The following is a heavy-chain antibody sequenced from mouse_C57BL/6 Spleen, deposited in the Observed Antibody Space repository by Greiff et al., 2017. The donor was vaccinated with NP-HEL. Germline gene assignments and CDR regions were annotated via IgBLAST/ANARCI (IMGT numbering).Heavy chain of an antibody. J-gene: IGHJ4*01. V-gene: IGHV14-1*01. CDR2: IDPEDGDT. CDR3: TGSNYGGAMDY. Sequence: VQLQQSGAELVRPGASVKLSCTASGFNIKDYYMHWVKQRPEQGLEWIGRIDPEDGDTEYAPQFQGKATMTADTSSNTAYLQLSSLTSEDTAVYYCTGSNYGGAMDYWGQGTSVTVSS. CDR1: GFNIKDYY. D-gene: IGHD2-5*01.